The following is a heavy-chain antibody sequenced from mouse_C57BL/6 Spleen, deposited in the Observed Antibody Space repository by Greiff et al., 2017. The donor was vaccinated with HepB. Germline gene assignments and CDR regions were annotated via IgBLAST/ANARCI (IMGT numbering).Heavy chain of an antibody. CDR1: GYAFSSSW. J-gene: IGHJ4*01. Sequence: QVQLQQSGPELVKPGASVKISCKASGYAFSSSWMNWVKQRPGKGLEWIGRIYPGDGDTNYNGKFKGKATLTADKSSSTAYMQLSSLTSEDSAVYFCARDLVYYAMDYWGQGTSVTVSS. CDR2: IYPGDGDT. CDR3: ARDLVYYAMDY. V-gene: IGHV1-82*01.